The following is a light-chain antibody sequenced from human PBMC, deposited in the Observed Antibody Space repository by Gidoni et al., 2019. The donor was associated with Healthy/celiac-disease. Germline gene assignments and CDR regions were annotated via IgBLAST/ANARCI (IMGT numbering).Light chain of an antibody. V-gene: IGKV4-1*01. CDR1: QSVLYSYNDKNY. Sequence: IVMTPPPDSLAGSLGESATINCKPSQSVLYSYNDKNYLAWYQQKPGQPPKLLIYWASTRESGVPDRFSGSGSGTDFTLNISSLQAEDVAVYYCQQYYSTPGTFGQGTKVEIK. CDR3: QQYYSTPGT. CDR2: WAS. J-gene: IGKJ1*01.